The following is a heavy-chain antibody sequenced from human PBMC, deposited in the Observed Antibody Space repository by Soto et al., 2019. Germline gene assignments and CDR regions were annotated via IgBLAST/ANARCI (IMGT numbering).Heavy chain of an antibody. CDR1: GFTFSTYA. V-gene: IGHV3-23*01. J-gene: IGHJ5*02. D-gene: IGHD1-26*01. CDR2: ISGSGGTT. Sequence: PGGSLRLSCAASGFTFSTYAMSWVRQAPGKGLEWVSTISGSGGTTYYADSVKGRFTISRDNSKNTLYLQMNSLRVEDTALYYCAKDRQAWDTLFDPCGQGTLVTGSS. CDR3: AKDRQAWDTLFDP.